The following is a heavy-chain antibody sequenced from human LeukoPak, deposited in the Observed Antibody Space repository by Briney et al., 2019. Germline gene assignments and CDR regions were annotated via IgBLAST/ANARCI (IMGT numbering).Heavy chain of an antibody. V-gene: IGHV6-1*01. CDR3: ARGSYFDY. CDR1: GDCVSINSAS. CDR2: TYYRSKGYN. J-gene: IGHJ4*02. Sequence: SQTLSLTCAISGDCVSINSASWKWVRQSPSRGIEWVGRTYYRSKGYNDYPVSVKGRITINPDTSKNQFSLQLNSVTPEYTAVYYCARGSYFDYWAQGTLVTVSS.